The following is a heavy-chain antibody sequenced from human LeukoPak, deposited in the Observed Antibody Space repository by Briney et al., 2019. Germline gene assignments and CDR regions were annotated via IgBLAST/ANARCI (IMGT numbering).Heavy chain of an antibody. D-gene: IGHD5-18*01. Sequence: SETLSLTCAVSGGSISSGGYSWSWIRQPPGKGLEWIGYIHYSGSTNYNPSLKSRVTISVNMSKNQFSLRLSSVTAADTAVYYCARTTEGGYTYDYFYYYYMDVWGKGTTVTISS. CDR1: GGSISSGGYS. J-gene: IGHJ6*03. CDR2: IHYSGST. V-gene: IGHV4-61*08. CDR3: ARTTEGGYTYDYFYYYYMDV.